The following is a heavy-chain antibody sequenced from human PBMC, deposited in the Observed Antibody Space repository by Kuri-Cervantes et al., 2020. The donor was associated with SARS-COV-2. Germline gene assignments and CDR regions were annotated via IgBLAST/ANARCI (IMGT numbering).Heavy chain of an antibody. D-gene: IGHD3-10*01. V-gene: IGHV4-34*01. CDR2: INHTGSA. CDR3: ARGGTYYYGSGSYYRYYYYGMDV. Sequence: SQTLSLTCGVYGGSFSDYYWTWIRQPPMKGLEWIGEINHTGSATYNPSLKSRVTISVDTSKNQFSLKLSSVTAADTAVYYCARGGTYYYGSGSYYRYYYYGMDVRGQGTTVTVSS. CDR1: GGSFSDYY. J-gene: IGHJ6*02.